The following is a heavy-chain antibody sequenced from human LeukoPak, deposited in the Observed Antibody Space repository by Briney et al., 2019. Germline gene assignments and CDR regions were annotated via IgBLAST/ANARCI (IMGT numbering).Heavy chain of an antibody. J-gene: IGHJ4*02. CDR2: ISGSGGGT. CDR3: AKRGIVIRVILVGFHKEAYYFDS. CDR1: GITLSNYG. V-gene: IGHV3-23*01. Sequence: HPGGSLRLSCAVSGITLSNYGMSWVRQAPGKGLEWVAGISGSGGGTYYADSVKGRFTISRDNPKNTLYLQMNSLRVEDTAVYFCAKRGIVIRVILVGFHKEAYYFDSWGQGALVTVSS. D-gene: IGHD3-16*01.